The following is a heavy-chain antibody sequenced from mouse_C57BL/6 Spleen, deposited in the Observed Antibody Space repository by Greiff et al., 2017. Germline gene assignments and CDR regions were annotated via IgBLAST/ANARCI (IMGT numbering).Heavy chain of an antibody. CDR2: IYPRSGNT. Sequence: QVQLQQSGAELARPGASVKLSCKASGYTFTSYGISWVKQRTGQGLEWIGEIYPRSGNTYYNEKFKGKATLTADKSSSTAYMELRSLTSEDSAVYFCARWEAIYYDYDYWGQGTTLTVSS. V-gene: IGHV1-81*01. CDR1: GYTFTSYG. J-gene: IGHJ2*01. CDR3: ARWEAIYYDYDY. D-gene: IGHD2-4*01.